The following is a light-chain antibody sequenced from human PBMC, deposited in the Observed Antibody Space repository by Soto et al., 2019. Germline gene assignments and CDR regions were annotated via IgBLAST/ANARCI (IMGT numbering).Light chain of an antibody. CDR2: KAS. Sequence: DIQLTLSPSTLSGSVGDRVTITCLASQTISSWLAWYQQKPGKAPKLLIYKASTLKSGVPSRFSGSRSGPDFTLTISSLQPEDFATYYCQQYYSFPRTVGQGTKVDIK. CDR3: QQYYSFPRT. CDR1: QTISSW. J-gene: IGKJ1*01. V-gene: IGKV1-5*03.